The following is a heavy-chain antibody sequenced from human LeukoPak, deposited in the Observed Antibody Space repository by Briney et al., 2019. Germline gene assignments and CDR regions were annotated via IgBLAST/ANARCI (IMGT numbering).Heavy chain of an antibody. Sequence: PGGSPRLSCAASGFTFSSYSMNWVRQAPGKGLEWVSSIGSISNYMFYADPVKGRFTISRDNAKNTVYLQMNSLRAEDTAVYYCATSRTFDYWGQGTLVTVSS. D-gene: IGHD1-1*01. CDR2: IGSISNYM. CDR1: GFTFSSYS. CDR3: ATSRTFDY. V-gene: IGHV3-21*01. J-gene: IGHJ4*02.